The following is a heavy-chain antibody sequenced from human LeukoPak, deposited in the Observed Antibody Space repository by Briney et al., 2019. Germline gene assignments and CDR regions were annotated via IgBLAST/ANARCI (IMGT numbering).Heavy chain of an antibody. V-gene: IGHV4-59*01. CDR2: IFYTGST. D-gene: IGHD3-22*01. Sequence: SETLSLTCTISGGSISSYYWSWIRQPPGKGLEYIGYIFYTGSTNYNPSLKSRVTISIDTSKNQFSLQLSSVTAADTAVYYCARDRCYDSSGYRAFDLWGQGTMVTVSS. CDR1: GGSISSYY. CDR3: ARDRCYDSSGYRAFDL. J-gene: IGHJ3*01.